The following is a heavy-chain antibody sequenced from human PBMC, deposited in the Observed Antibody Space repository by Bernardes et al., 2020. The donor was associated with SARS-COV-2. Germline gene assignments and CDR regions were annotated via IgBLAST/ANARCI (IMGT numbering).Heavy chain of an antibody. CDR2: ISYEGSKK. V-gene: IGHV3-30*18. D-gene: IGHD3-3*01. Sequence: GGSLRLSCAASGFIFRTYGMHWVRQAPGKGLEWVAVISYEGSKKYYADSVEGRFTISKDNSKNTVYLQMNSLRPEDTAVYYCAKVQAIFWIRPQYSAMDVWGQGTTVAVSS. J-gene: IGHJ6*02. CDR3: AKVQAIFWIRPQYSAMDV. CDR1: GFIFRTYG.